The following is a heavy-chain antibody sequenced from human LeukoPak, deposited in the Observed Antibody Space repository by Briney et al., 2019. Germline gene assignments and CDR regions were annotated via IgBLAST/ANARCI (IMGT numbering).Heavy chain of an antibody. CDR1: VYPLNTFG. CDR2: ISYDGSNK. D-gene: IGHD4-17*01. V-gene: IGHV3-30*03. J-gene: IGHJ4*02. CDR3: ATDHGFHYGAYFDY. Sequence: GGTLRLSCASSVYPLNTFGLHWARGAPARGLEWVTVISYDGSNKYYADSVKGRLTIPRDNSKNTLYLQMTSLRPEDTAVYYCATDHGFHYGAYFDYWGQGTLVTVSS.